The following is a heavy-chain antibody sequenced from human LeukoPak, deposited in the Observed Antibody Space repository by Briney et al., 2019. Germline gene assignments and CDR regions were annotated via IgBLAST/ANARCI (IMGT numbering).Heavy chain of an antibody. J-gene: IGHJ4*02. CDR1: GGSISSYY. D-gene: IGHD4-23*01. Sequence: PSETLSLTRTVSGGSISSYYWSWIRQPPGKGLEWIGYIYYSGSTYYNPSLKSRVTISVDTSTNQFSLKLSSVTAADTAVYYCARGTTVVTSPPDYWGQGTLVTVSS. V-gene: IGHV4-59*08. CDR3: ARGTTVVTSPPDY. CDR2: IYYSGST.